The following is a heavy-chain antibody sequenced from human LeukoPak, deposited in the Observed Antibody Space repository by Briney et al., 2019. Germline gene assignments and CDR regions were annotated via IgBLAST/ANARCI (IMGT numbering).Heavy chain of an antibody. CDR2: IIPIFGAA. J-gene: IGHJ5*02. CDR3: ARAAYDQLLSYNWFDP. Sequence: ASVKVSCKASGYTFTSYGISWVRQAPGQGLEWMGGIIPIFGAANYAQKFQGRVTITADESTSTAYMELSSLRSEDTAVYYCARAAYDQLLSYNWFDPWGQGTLVTVSS. D-gene: IGHD2-2*01. V-gene: IGHV1-69*13. CDR1: GYTFTSYG.